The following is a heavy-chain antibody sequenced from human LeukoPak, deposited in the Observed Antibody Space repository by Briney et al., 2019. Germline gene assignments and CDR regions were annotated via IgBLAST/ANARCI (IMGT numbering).Heavy chain of an antibody. J-gene: IGHJ6*03. V-gene: IGHV4-34*01. CDR2: INPGGST. CDR3: ASHRLHYHYMDV. CDR1: GGSFKGYY. Sequence: PSETLSLTCAVYGGSFKGYYWSWIRQPPAKGLEWIGEINPGGSTNYNASLKGRVAISADTSKNQLSLQLSSVTAADTAVYYCASHRLHYHYMDVWGKGTTVTVSS.